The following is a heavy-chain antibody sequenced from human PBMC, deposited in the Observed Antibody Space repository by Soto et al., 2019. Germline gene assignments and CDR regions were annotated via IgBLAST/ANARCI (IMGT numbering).Heavy chain of an antibody. V-gene: IGHV1-46*01. CDR2: INPSGGST. D-gene: IGHD3-9*01. Sequence: ASVKVSCKASGYTFTSYYMHWVRQAPGQGLEWMGIINPSGGSTSYAQKFQGRVTMTRNTSTSTVYMELSSLRSEDTAVYYCARNPSKFYDILTGYYTGDYYGMDVWGQGTTVTVSS. CDR1: GYTFTSYY. J-gene: IGHJ6*02. CDR3: ARNPSKFYDILTGYYTGDYYGMDV.